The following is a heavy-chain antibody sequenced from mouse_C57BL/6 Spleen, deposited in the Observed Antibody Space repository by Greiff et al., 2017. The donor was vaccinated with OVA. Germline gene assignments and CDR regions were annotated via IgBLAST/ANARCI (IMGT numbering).Heavy chain of an antibody. CDR2: INPGSGGT. Sequence: QVQLKESGAELVRPGTSVKVSCKASGYAFTNYLIEWVKQRPGQGLEWIGVINPGSGGTNYNEKFKGKATLTADKSSSTAYMQLSSLTSEDSAVYFCARGVDYYGNHVWYFDVWGTGTTVTVSS. CDR1: GYAFTNYL. D-gene: IGHD2-1*01. J-gene: IGHJ1*03. CDR3: ARGVDYYGNHVWYFDV. V-gene: IGHV1-54*01.